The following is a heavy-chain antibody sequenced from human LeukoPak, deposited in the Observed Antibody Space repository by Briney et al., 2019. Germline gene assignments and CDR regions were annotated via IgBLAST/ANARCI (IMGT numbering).Heavy chain of an antibody. V-gene: IGHV3-74*01. J-gene: IGHJ3*02. CDR1: GFTFSSHW. D-gene: IGHD3-22*01. CDR3: ARHTNYYDSSGYYENAFDI. Sequence: GGSLRLSCAASGFTFSSHWMHWVRQAPGKGLVWVSRINSDGTSTTYADSVKGRFTISRDNAKNTLYLQMNSLRAEDTAVYYCARHTNYYDSSGYYENAFDIWGQGTMVTVSS. CDR2: INSDGTST.